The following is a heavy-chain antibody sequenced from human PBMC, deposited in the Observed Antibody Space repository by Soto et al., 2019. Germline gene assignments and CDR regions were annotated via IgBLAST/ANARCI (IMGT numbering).Heavy chain of an antibody. CDR2: TYYRSDSRH. Sequence: QTLSPTGSISGDSVSSSTAAWNWIRSSPSRGLEWHGGTYYRSDSRHGYAASVRSRITVNLDTYKSHLSVQLNPVTPADTALYYCARAVAGTGFDLWGQGTLVTVSS. V-gene: IGHV6-1*01. CDR1: GDSVSSSTAA. D-gene: IGHD6-19*01. CDR3: ARAVAGTGFDL. J-gene: IGHJ4*02.